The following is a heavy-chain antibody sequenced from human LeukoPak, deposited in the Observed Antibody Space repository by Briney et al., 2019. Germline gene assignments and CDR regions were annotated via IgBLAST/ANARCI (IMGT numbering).Heavy chain of an antibody. J-gene: IGHJ4*02. CDR2: IYYSGST. CDR1: GGSISSSSYD. CDR3: ASYYFDY. V-gene: IGHV4-39*07. Sequence: TSETLSLTCTVSGGSISSSSYDWDWIRQPPGRGLEWIGNIYYSGSTYYNPSLKSRVTISVDTSKNQFSLKLSSVTAADTAVYYCASYYFDYWGQGTLVTVSS.